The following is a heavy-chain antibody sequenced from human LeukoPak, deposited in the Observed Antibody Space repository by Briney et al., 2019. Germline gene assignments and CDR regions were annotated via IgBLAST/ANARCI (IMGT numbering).Heavy chain of an antibody. CDR3: AKGRREIVGATFDY. CDR2: ISGSGGST. V-gene: IGHV3-23*01. CDR1: GFTLSSYA. D-gene: IGHD1-26*01. J-gene: IGHJ4*02. Sequence: GGSLRLSCAASGFTLSSYAMSWVRQAPGKGLEWVSAISGSGGSTYYADSVKDRFAISRDNSKNTLYLQMNSLRAEDTAVYYCAKGRREIVGATFDYWGQGTLVTVSS.